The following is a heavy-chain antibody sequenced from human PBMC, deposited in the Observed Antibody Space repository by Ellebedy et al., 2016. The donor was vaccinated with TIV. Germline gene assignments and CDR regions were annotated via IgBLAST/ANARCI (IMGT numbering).Heavy chain of an antibody. CDR3: ARGPLPRGFDY. CDR2: ISYDGSNK. D-gene: IGHD3-10*01. Sequence: GESLKISXAASGFTFSSYAMHWVRQAPGKGLEWVAVISYDGSNKYYADSVKGRFTISRDNSKNTLYLQMNSLRAEDTAVYYCARGPLPRGFDYWGQGTLVTVSS. V-gene: IGHV3-30-3*01. CDR1: GFTFSSYA. J-gene: IGHJ4*02.